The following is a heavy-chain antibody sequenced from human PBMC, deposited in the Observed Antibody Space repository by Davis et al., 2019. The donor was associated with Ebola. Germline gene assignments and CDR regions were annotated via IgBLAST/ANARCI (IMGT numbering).Heavy chain of an antibody. V-gene: IGHV4-39*01. J-gene: IGHJ6*02. D-gene: IGHD2-21*02. Sequence: MPSETLSLTCTVSGGSIISSSSYWGWIRQPPGKRLEWIGSIYYSGSTNYSPSLKSRVTISVDTSKNHFSLKLISVTAADTAVYYCARHLPTPVTASNYYYGLDVWGQGTTVTVSS. CDR3: ARHLPTPVTASNYYYGLDV. CDR1: GGSIISSSSY. CDR2: IYYSGST.